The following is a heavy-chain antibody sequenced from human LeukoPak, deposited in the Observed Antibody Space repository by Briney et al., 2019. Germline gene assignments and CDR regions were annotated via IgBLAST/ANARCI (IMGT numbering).Heavy chain of an antibody. Sequence: PGGSLRLSCAASGFTFSSYSMNWIRQPPGKGLEWIGYIYYSGSTNYNPSLKSRVTISVDTSKNQFSLKLSSVTAADTAVYYCARETRDAFDIWGQGTMVTVSS. CDR1: GFTFSSYS. CDR2: IYYSGST. V-gene: IGHV4-59*01. J-gene: IGHJ3*02. CDR3: ARETRDAFDI.